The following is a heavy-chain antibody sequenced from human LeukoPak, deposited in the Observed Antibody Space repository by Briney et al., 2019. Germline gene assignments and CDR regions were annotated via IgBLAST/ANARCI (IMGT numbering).Heavy chain of an antibody. CDR2: INWNGGST. CDR3: ARGGTGYSSSWYGY. Sequence: GGSLRLSCAASGFTFDDYGMSWVRQAPGKGLEWVSGINWNGGSTGYADSVKGRFTISRDNAKNSLYLQMNSLRAEDTALYHCARGGTGYSSSWYGYWGQGTLVTVSS. D-gene: IGHD6-13*01. V-gene: IGHV3-20*01. J-gene: IGHJ4*02. CDR1: GFTFDDYG.